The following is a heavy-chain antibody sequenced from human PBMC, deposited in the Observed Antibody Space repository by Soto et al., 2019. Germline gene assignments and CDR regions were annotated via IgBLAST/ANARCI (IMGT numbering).Heavy chain of an antibody. V-gene: IGHV4-30-4*01. Sequence: QVQLQESGPGLVKPSQTLSLTCTVSGGSITSGDYYWTWIRQTPGKGLEWIGYSYSSGSTRYNPSLESRVTISVDTSKIQFSLKLSSVTAADTAVYYFARDPREVPAGGYGMDVWGKGTTVTVSS. CDR3: ARDPREVPAGGYGMDV. J-gene: IGHJ6*04. CDR1: GGSITSGDYY. CDR2: SYSSGST. D-gene: IGHD2-2*01.